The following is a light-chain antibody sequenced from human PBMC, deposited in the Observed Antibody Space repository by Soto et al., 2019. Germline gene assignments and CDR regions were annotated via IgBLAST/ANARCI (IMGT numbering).Light chain of an antibody. V-gene: IGLV1-51*02. J-gene: IGLJ3*02. CDR2: ENN. Sequence: QSVLTQPPSVSAAPGQKVTISCSGSSSNIGNNYVSWYQQLPGTAPKLLMYENNKRPSGIPDRFSGSKSGTSATLGITGLQTGDEADYYCGSWDSGLSVWMFGGGTQLTVL. CDR1: SSNIGNNY. CDR3: GSWDSGLSVWM.